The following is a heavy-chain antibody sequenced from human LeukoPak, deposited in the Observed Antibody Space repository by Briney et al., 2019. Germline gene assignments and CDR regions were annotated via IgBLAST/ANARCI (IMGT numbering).Heavy chain of an antibody. D-gene: IGHD3-10*01. CDR1: GFNFSSYA. J-gene: IGHJ4*02. V-gene: IGHV3-64D*06. CDR2: ISGNGGST. Sequence: GGSLRLSCSASGFNFSSYAMYWVRQAPGKGLEYVSGISGNGGSTYHADAVKGRFTISRDSSKNTLNLQMSSLRAEDTAVYFCVRSYGSGTYIDYWGQGTLVTVSS. CDR3: VRSYGSGTYIDY.